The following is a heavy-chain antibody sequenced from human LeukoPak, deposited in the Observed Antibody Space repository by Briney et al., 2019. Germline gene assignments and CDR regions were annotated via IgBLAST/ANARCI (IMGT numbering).Heavy chain of an antibody. J-gene: IGHJ4*02. V-gene: IGHV4-34*01. CDR1: GGSFSGYY. CDR3: ARAEGYGDPNTLDY. CDR2: INHSGRT. D-gene: IGHD4-17*01. Sequence: SQTLSLTCAVYGGSFSGYYWRSIRQPPGEWRGWIGEINHSGRTNYNPSLKSRVTISVDTSKNQFSLKLSSVTAADTAVYYCARAEGYGDPNTLDYWGQGTLVTVSS.